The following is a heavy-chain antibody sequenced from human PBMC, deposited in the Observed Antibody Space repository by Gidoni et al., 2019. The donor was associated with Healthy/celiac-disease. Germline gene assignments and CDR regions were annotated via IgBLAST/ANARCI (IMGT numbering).Heavy chain of an antibody. CDR1: GFTFSSYS. CDR3: ARAYLLRRRWLQLYYFDY. V-gene: IGHV3-48*02. J-gene: IGHJ4*01. Sequence: EVQLVESGGGLVQPGGSLRLSCAASGFTFSSYSMNWVRQAPGKGLEWVSYISSSSSTIYYADSVKGRFTISRDNAKNSLYLQMNSLRDEDTAVYYCARAYLLRRRWLQLYYFDYWGQGTLVTVSS. CDR2: ISSSSSTI. D-gene: IGHD1-1*01.